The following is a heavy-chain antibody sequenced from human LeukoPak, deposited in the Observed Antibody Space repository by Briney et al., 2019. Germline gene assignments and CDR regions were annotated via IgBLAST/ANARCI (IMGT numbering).Heavy chain of an antibody. CDR3: ARELRNWFDP. CDR1: GGTFSSYA. CDR2: IIPILGIS. V-gene: IGHV1-69*04. D-gene: IGHD4-17*01. Sequence: ASVKVSCKASGGTFSSYAISWVRQAPGQGLEWMGRIIPILGISNYAQKFQGRVTITADKSTSTAYMELSSLRSEDTAVYYCARELRNWFDPWGQGTLVTVSS. J-gene: IGHJ5*02.